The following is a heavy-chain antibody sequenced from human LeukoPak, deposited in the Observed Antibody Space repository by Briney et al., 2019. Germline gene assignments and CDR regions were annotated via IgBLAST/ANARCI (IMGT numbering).Heavy chain of an antibody. CDR3: ARGWDSSGWYDYYYMDV. D-gene: IGHD6-19*01. J-gene: IGHJ6*03. V-gene: IGHV3-21*01. Sequence: GGSLRLSCAASGFTFSSYSMNWVRQAPGKGLEGGSSISSSSSYIYYADSVKGRFTISRDNAKNSLYLQMNSLRAEDTAVYYCARGWDSSGWYDYYYMDVWGKGTTVTVSS. CDR2: ISSSSSYI. CDR1: GFTFSSYS.